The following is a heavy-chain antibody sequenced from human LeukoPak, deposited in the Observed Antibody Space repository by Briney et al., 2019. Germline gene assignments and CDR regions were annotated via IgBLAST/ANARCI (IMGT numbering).Heavy chain of an antibody. Sequence: GGSLRLSCAASGFTFSSYGRHWVRQAPGKGLEWVAVISYDGSNKYYADSVEGRFTISRDNSKNTLYLQMNSLRAEDTAVYYCAKDRRDGYMGSYFDYWGQGTLVTVSS. CDR1: GFTFSSYG. V-gene: IGHV3-30*18. CDR3: AKDRRDGYMGSYFDY. J-gene: IGHJ4*02. CDR2: ISYDGSNK. D-gene: IGHD5-24*01.